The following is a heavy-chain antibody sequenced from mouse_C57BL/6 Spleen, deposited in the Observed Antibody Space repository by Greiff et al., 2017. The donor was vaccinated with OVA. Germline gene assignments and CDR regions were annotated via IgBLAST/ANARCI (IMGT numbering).Heavy chain of an antibody. Sequence: QVHVKQSGPELVKPGASVKISCKASGYAFSSSWMNWVKRRPGKGLEWIGRIYPGDGDTNYNGKFKGKATLTADKSSSTAYMQLSSLTSEDSAVYFCARRIDGYYLDYWGQGTTLTVSS. D-gene: IGHD2-3*01. J-gene: IGHJ2*01. CDR1: GYAFSSSW. CDR2: IYPGDGDT. V-gene: IGHV1-82*01. CDR3: ARRIDGYYLDY.